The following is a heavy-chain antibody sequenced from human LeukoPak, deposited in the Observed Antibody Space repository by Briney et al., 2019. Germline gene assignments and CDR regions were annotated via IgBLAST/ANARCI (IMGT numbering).Heavy chain of an antibody. D-gene: IGHD6-25*01. Sequence: GGSLRLSCAASGFTVSSNYMSWVRQAPGKGLEWVSAISGSGGSTYYADSVKGRFTISRDNSKNTLYLQMNSLRAEDTAVYYCAKFTAAASPEYFQHWGQGTLVTVSS. V-gene: IGHV3-23*01. CDR1: GFTVSSNY. CDR2: ISGSGGST. J-gene: IGHJ1*01. CDR3: AKFTAAASPEYFQH.